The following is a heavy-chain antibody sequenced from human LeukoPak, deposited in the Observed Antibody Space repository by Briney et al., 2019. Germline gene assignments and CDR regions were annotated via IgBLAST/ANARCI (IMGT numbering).Heavy chain of an antibody. CDR1: GYSFSNYW. J-gene: IGHJ2*01. CDR2: IYPGDSDT. V-gene: IGHV5-51*01. Sequence: GESLKISCKGSGYSFSNYWSAWVRQMPGKGLEWMGFIYPGDSDTRDSPSLQGQFTISADKSISPAYLHWSSLKASDSAMYFCARREPTASNWYFDLWGRGTLVTVSS. CDR3: ARREPTASNWYFDL. D-gene: IGHD5-18*01.